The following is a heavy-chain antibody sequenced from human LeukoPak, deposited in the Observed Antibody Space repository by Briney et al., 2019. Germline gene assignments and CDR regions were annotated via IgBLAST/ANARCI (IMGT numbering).Heavy chain of an antibody. CDR1: GGSFSGYY. J-gene: IGHJ6*02. CDR3: ARDGITMVRGVIYYYYGMDV. Sequence: SETLSLTCAVYGGSFSGYYWSWIRQPPGKGLEWIGGINHSGSTNYNPSLKSRVTISVDTSKNQFSLKLSSVTAADTALYYCARDGITMVRGVIYYYYGMDVWGQGTTVTVSS. V-gene: IGHV4-34*01. CDR2: INHSGST. D-gene: IGHD3-10*01.